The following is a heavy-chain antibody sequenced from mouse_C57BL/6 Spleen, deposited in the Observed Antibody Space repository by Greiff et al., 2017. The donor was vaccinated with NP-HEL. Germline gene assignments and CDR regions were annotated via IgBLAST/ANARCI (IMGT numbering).Heavy chain of an antibody. CDR2: IRNKANGYTT. CDR1: GFTFTDYY. CDR3: ARRASTVVAPYWYFDV. V-gene: IGHV7-3*01. D-gene: IGHD1-1*01. J-gene: IGHJ1*03. Sequence: EVKLVESGGGLVQPGGSLSLSCAASGFTFTDYYMSWVRQPPGKALEWLGFIRNKANGYTTEYSASVKGRFTISRDNSQSILYLQMNALRAEDSATYYCARRASTVVAPYWYFDVWGTGTTVTVSS.